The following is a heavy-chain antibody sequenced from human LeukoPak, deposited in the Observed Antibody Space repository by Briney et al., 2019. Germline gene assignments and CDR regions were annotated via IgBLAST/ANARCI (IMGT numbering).Heavy chain of an antibody. J-gene: IGHJ4*02. CDR1: GFTFSSYA. D-gene: IGHD3-10*01. Sequence: GGALRLSCAASGFTFSSYAMSWVRQAPGKGLEWVSAISGSGGSTYYADSVKGRFTISRDNSKNTLYLQMNSLRAEDTAVYYCAKDLDYYGSGSPDYWGQGTLVTVSS. CDR3: AKDLDYYGSGSPDY. V-gene: IGHV3-23*01. CDR2: ISGSGGST.